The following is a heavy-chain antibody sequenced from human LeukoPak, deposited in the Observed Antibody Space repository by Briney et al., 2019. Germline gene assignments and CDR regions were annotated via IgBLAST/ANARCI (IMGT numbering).Heavy chain of an antibody. Sequence: ASVKVSCKASGYTFASYGISWVRQAPGQGLEWMGWISAYNGNTNYAQKFQGRVTMTTDTSTNTAYMEVRSLRSVDTAVYYCARDAVHGSNVYIWFDLWGQGTLVTVSS. CDR3: ARDAVHGSNVYIWFDL. J-gene: IGHJ5*02. CDR1: GYTFASYG. CDR2: ISAYNGNT. V-gene: IGHV1-18*01. D-gene: IGHD1-26*01.